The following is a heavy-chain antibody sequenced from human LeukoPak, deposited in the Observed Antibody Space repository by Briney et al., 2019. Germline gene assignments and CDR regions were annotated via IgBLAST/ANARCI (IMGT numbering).Heavy chain of an antibody. CDR3: ASTEMATLYYFDN. Sequence: SQTLSLTCTVSGGSISSGSDYWSWIRQPAGKGLEWIGRISTSGRTNYNPSLKSRVTISVDTSKNQLSLKLSSVTAADTAVYYCASTEMATLYYFDNWGQGTLVTVSS. CDR1: GGSISSGSDY. D-gene: IGHD5-24*01. V-gene: IGHV4-61*02. CDR2: ISTSGRT. J-gene: IGHJ4*02.